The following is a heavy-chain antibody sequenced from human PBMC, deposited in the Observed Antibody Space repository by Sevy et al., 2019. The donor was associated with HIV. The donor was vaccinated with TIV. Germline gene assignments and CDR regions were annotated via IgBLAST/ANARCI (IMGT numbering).Heavy chain of an antibody. J-gene: IGHJ4*02. V-gene: IGHV3-23*01. D-gene: IGHD3-22*01. CDR3: AKDPGFSITMIVVVIKGFDY. Sequence: GGSLRLSCAASGFTFSSYAMSWVRQAPGKGLEWVSAISGSGGSTYYADSVKGRFTISRDNSKNTLYLQMNSLRAEDTAVYYCAKDPGFSITMIVVVIKGFDYWGQGTLVTVSS. CDR1: GFTFSSYA. CDR2: ISGSGGST.